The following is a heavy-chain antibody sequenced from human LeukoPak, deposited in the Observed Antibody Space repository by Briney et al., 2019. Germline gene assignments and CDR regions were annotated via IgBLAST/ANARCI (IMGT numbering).Heavy chain of an antibody. V-gene: IGHV3-23*01. J-gene: IGHJ5*02. CDR1: GFTFSSYA. Sequence: GGSLRLSCAASGFTFSSYAMNWVRQAPGKGLEWVSTISASGGSTYYADSVKGRFTISRDNSKNTLYLQMNSLRAEDTAVYYCAKYGPGSYYKGLSWGQGTLVTVSS. CDR2: ISASGGST. D-gene: IGHD3-10*01. CDR3: AKYGPGSYYKGLS.